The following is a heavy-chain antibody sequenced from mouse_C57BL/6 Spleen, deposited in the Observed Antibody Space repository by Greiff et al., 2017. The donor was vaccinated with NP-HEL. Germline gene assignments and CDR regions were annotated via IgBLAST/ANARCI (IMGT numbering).Heavy chain of an antibody. CDR2: ISSGGSYT. CDR1: GFTFSSYG. Sequence: EVKLVESGGDLVKPGGSLKLSCAASGFTFSSYGMSWVRQTPDKRLEWVATISSGGSYTYYPDSVKGRFTISRDNAKNTLYLQMSSLKSEDTAMYYCARSSDYYGSSYWFAYWGQGTLVTVSA. V-gene: IGHV5-6*02. J-gene: IGHJ3*01. D-gene: IGHD1-1*01. CDR3: ARSSDYYGSSYWFAY.